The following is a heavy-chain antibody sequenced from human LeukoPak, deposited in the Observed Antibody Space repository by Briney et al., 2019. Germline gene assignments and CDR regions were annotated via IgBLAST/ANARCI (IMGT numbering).Heavy chain of an antibody. Sequence: GASVRVSCKASGGTFSSYAISWVRQAPGQGLEWMGGIIPIFGTANYAQKFQGRVTITADKSTSTAYMELSSLRSEDTAVYYCARDDRVQLWYSPVYNWFDPWGQGTLVTVSS. CDR3: ARDDRVQLWYSPVYNWFDP. CDR2: IIPIFGTA. V-gene: IGHV1-69*06. J-gene: IGHJ5*02. CDR1: GGTFSSYA. D-gene: IGHD5-18*01.